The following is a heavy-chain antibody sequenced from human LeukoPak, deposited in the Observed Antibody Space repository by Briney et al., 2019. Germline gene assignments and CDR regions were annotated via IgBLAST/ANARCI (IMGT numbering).Heavy chain of an antibody. CDR2: TYTTGST. CDR1: GGSISSYY. CDR3: ARGITAAAKQGGFDY. V-gene: IGHV4-4*07. J-gene: IGHJ4*02. D-gene: IGHD6-13*01. Sequence: SETLSLTCTVSGGSISSYYWSWIRQRAGKGLEWIGRTYTTGSTSYNPSLKSRVTMSVDTSKNQFSLKLSSVTAADTAVYYCARGITAAAKQGGFDYWGQGTLVTVSS.